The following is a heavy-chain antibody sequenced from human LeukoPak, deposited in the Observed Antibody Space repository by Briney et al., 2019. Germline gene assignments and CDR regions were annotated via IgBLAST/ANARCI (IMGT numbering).Heavy chain of an antibody. Sequence: GGSLRLSCAASGFTVTSNYMSWVRQAPGKGLEWVSAISGSGDDTYYADSVKGRFTISRDNSKNTLYLQMNSLRAEDTAVYYCAKRSPWYFDLWGRGTLVTVSS. CDR3: AKRSPWYFDL. CDR2: ISGSGDDT. V-gene: IGHV3-23*01. CDR1: GFTVTSNY. J-gene: IGHJ2*01.